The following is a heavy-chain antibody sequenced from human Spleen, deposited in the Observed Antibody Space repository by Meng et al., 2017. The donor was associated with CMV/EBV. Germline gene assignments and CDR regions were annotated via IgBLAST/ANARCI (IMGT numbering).Heavy chain of an antibody. CDR3: AKYSAVGERLYYFDY. CDR2: IGATVGGT. J-gene: IGHJ4*02. V-gene: IGHV3-23*01. Sequence: GGSLRLSCAASGLTFSSYGMRWVRQAPGKGLVWVSSIGATVGGTYYADSVKGRFAISRDNAKNTLYLQMNSLRAEDTAVYYCAKYSAVGERLYYFDYWGQGTLVTVSS. CDR1: GLTFSSYG. D-gene: IGHD2-21*01.